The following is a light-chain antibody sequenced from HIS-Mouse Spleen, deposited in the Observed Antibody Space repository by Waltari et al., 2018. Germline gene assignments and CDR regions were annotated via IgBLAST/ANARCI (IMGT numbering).Light chain of an antibody. V-gene: IGLV3-10*01. CDR2: EDS. Sequence: SYELTQPPSVSVSPGQTARIPCPGDALPKHSAYWYQQKSGQAPVLVIYEDSKRPSGIPERFSGSSSGTMATLTISGAQVEDEADYYCYSTDSSGNHRVFGGGTKLTVL. CDR3: YSTDSSGNHRV. CDR1: ALPKHS. J-gene: IGLJ2*01.